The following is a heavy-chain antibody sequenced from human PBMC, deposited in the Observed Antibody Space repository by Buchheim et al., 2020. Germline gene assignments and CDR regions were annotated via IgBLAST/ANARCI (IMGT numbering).Heavy chain of an antibody. CDR2: INYDGNT. D-gene: IGHD3-10*01. CDR3: ARTDYYGLGTRDV. J-gene: IGHJ6*02. CDR1: GESFSGYF. Sequence: QVQLQQWGTRLLKPSETLSLPCAVSGESFSGYFWTWIRQPPGKGLEWIGEINYDGNTNYNPSLKSRVSISVDTTKTRFSLNLSSVSAADTAVYYCARTDYYGLGTRDVWGQGTT. V-gene: IGHV4-34*01.